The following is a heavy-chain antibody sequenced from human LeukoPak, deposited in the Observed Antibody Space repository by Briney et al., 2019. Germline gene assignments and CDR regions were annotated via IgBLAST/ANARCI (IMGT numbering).Heavy chain of an antibody. Sequence: PSETLSLTCTASGGSISSSSYYWGWIRQPPGKGLEWIGSIYYSGSTYYNPSLKSRVTISVDTSKNQFSLKLSSVTAADTAVYYCARSMVRGVNSIDYWGQGTLVTVSS. CDR3: ARSMVRGVNSIDY. J-gene: IGHJ4*02. CDR1: GGSISSSSYY. CDR2: IYYSGST. D-gene: IGHD3-10*01. V-gene: IGHV4-39*01.